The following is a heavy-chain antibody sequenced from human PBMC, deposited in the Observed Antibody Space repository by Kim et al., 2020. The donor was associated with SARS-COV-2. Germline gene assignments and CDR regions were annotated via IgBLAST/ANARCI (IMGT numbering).Heavy chain of an antibody. CDR1: GFSFSNYY. Sequence: GGSLRLSCEASGFSFSNYYINWIRQTPGKGLEWLSYISHTSSTTYYADSVRGRFTISRDNAKKSAFLQMDNLRIEDTAMYYCARRAWDGHGYSLFDSWG. J-gene: IGHJ3*01. CDR3: ARRAWDGHGYSLFDS. D-gene: IGHD3-22*01. CDR2: ISHTSSTT. V-gene: IGHV3-11*04.